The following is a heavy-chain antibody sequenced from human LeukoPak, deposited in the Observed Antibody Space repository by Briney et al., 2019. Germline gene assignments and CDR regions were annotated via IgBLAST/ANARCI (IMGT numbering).Heavy chain of an antibody. CDR1: GFTFNNYA. CDR2: TLGGRSSTT. D-gene: IGHD3-9*01. Sequence: GASLRLSCAASGFTFNNYAMSWVRQAPGKGLEWVSVTLGGRSSTTYYADSVKGRFTMSRDNSQNTVYLQMNSLRVEDTAVYYCVRSDILTGHTNWYFEYWGQGTLVTVSS. V-gene: IGHV3-23*01. J-gene: IGHJ4*02. CDR3: VRSDILTGHTNWYFEY.